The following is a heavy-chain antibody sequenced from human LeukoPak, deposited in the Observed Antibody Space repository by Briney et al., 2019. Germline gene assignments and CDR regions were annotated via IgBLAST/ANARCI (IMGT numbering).Heavy chain of an antibody. CDR2: INHSGST. Sequence: SETLSLTCAVYGGSFSGYYWSWIRQPPGKGLEWIGEINHSGSTNYNPSLKSRVTISVDTSKNQFSLKLSSVTAADTAVYYCARGYYYDKDYYGMDVWGQGTTVTVSS. J-gene: IGHJ6*02. CDR3: ARGYYYDKDYYGMDV. CDR1: GGSFSGYY. D-gene: IGHD3-22*01. V-gene: IGHV4-34*01.